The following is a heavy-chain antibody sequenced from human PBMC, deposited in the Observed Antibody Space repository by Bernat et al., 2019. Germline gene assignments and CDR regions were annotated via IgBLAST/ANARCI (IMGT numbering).Heavy chain of an antibody. Sequence: QVQLQQWGAGLLKPSETLSLICAVNGGSFSGCYWTWIRQPPGKGLEWIGEISHSGSTSYNSSLKSRVTISVDTSNNQFSLKLTSVTAADSALYYCARGLPGPRLQHWGQGSLLTVSS. V-gene: IGHV4-34*01. CDR1: GGSFSGCY. CDR2: ISHSGST. J-gene: IGHJ1*01. CDR3: ARGLPGPRLQH.